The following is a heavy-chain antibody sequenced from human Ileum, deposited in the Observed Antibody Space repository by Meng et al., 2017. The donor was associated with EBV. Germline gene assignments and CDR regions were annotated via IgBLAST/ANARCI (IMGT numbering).Heavy chain of an antibody. CDR2: ISYDGSNK. Sequence: GQLVESGGGVVQPGMSLRLSCAACGFTFSSYAMHWVRQAPGKGLEWVAVISYDGSNKYYADSVKGRFTISRDNSKNTLYLQMNSLRAEDTAVHYCARDQSDYFDYWGQGTLVTVSS. J-gene: IGHJ4*02. CDR3: ARDQSDYFDY. V-gene: IGHV3-30-3*01. CDR1: GFTFSSYA.